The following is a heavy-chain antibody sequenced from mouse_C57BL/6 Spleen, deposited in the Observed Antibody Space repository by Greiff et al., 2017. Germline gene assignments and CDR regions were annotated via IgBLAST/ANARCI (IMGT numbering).Heavy chain of an antibody. J-gene: IGHJ2*01. Sequence: QVQLQQSGAELVRPGTSVKVSCKASGYAFTNYLIEWVKQRPGQGLEWIGVINPGSGGTNYNEKFKGKATLTADKASSTAYMQLSSLTSEDSAVYFCAREGDDDVCFDYWGQGTTLTVSS. CDR1: GYAFTNYL. D-gene: IGHD2-4*01. CDR2: INPGSGGT. V-gene: IGHV1-54*01. CDR3: AREGDDDVCFDY.